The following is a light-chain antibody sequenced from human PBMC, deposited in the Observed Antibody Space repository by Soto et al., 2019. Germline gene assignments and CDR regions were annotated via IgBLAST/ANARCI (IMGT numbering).Light chain of an antibody. CDR3: QQRSNWPRT. V-gene: IGKV3-11*01. Sequence: EIVLTQSPATLSLSPGERATLSCSASQSVSSSLAWYQQKPGQAPRLLIYDASNRATDIPARFSGSGSATDFTLTINSLEPEDFLVYYCQQRSNWPRTFGQGTKLEIK. J-gene: IGKJ2*01. CDR2: DAS. CDR1: QSVSSS.